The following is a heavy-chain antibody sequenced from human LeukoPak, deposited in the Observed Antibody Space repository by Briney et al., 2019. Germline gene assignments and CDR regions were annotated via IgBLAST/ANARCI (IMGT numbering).Heavy chain of an antibody. D-gene: IGHD3-9*01. CDR1: GFTFSDYY. CDR2: ISFSGSPT. Sequence: PGGSLRLSCAASGFTFSDYYMSWIRQAPGKGLEWVSYISFSGSPTQYADSVKGRFTNSRDNAKNSLYLQMNSLRDEDTAVYYCARDSPLLTVWGQGTLVTVSS. CDR3: ARDSPLLTV. J-gene: IGHJ4*02. V-gene: IGHV3-11*01.